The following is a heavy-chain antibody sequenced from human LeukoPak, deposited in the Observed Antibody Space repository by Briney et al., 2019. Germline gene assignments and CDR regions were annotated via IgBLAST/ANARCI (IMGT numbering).Heavy chain of an antibody. V-gene: IGHV1-69*13. CDR3: ASGPRGYDFSVVYYMDV. J-gene: IGHJ6*03. CDR1: GGTFSSYA. D-gene: IGHD3-3*01. Sequence: GASVKVSCKASGGTFSSYAISWVRQAPGQGREWMGGIIPIFGTANYAQKFQGRVTITADESTSTAYMELSSLRSEDTAVYYCASGPRGYDFSVVYYMDVWGKGTTVTVSS. CDR2: IIPIFGTA.